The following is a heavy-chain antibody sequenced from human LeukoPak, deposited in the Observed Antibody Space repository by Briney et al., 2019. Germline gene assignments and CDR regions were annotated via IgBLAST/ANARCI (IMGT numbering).Heavy chain of an antibody. CDR2: VYSTGST. J-gene: IGHJ4*02. D-gene: IGHD3-10*01. CDR3: ARAWGYYGSGSYYGSYYFDY. V-gene: IGHV4-59*01. CDR1: GGSISNNY. Sequence: SETLSLTCNVSGGSISNNYWTWIRQPPGKGLEWIGYVYSTGSTNYNPSLKSRVTISVDTSKNQFSLKLSSVTAADTAVYYCARAWGYYGSGSYYGSYYFDYWGQGTLVTVSS.